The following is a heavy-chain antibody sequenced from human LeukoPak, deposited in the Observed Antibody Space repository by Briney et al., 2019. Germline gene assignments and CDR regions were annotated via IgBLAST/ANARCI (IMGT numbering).Heavy chain of an antibody. CDR2: FDPEDGET. J-gene: IGHJ4*02. CDR1: GYTLTELS. CDR3: ARDDVLRYFDY. V-gene: IGHV1-24*01. D-gene: IGHD3-9*01. Sequence: ASVKVSCKVSGYTLTELSMHWVRQAPGKGLEWMGGFDPEDGETIYAQKFQGRVTITRDTSASTAYMELSSLRSEDTAVYYCARDDVLRYFDYWGQGTLVTVSS.